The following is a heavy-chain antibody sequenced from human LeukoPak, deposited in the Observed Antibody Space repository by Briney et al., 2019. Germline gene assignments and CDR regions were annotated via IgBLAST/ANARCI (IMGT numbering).Heavy chain of an antibody. CDR3: ARDGGGHSNGNDAFVM. Sequence: GGSLRLPCAASGFIFSDFEMMWVRQAPGKGLEWVSYISSSGRTIFYADSVKGRFTISRDSATNSLYLQMDSLRAEDTAVYYCARDGGGHSNGNDAFVMWGQGTMVTVSS. CDR1: GFIFSDFE. V-gene: IGHV3-48*03. D-gene: IGHD5-18*01. CDR2: ISSSGRTI. J-gene: IGHJ3*02.